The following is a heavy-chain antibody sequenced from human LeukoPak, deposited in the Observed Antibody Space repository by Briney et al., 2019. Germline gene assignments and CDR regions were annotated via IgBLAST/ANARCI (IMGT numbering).Heavy chain of an antibody. CDR1: GFTFSSYN. V-gene: IGHV3-74*01. Sequence: SGGSLRLSCAASGFTFSSYNMNWVRQVPGKGLVWVSRIDGGGSSTSYADSVKGRFSISRDNGKSTLYLQMNSLRVEDTAVYYCARGPGSSGGAYVGDYWGHGTLVTVSS. D-gene: IGHD3-22*01. CDR2: IDGGGSST. CDR3: ARGPGSSGGAYVGDY. J-gene: IGHJ4*01.